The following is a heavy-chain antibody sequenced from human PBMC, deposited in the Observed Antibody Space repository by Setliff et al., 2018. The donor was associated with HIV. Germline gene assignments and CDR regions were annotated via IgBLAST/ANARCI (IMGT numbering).Heavy chain of an antibody. J-gene: IGHJ3*02. D-gene: IGHD3-10*02. CDR1: GFTFSSYA. CDR3: AKVLVFGIDVFDI. V-gene: IGHV3-23*01. Sequence: GESLKISCAASGFTFSSYAMGWVRQTPGKGLEWVSTIGAVGGPTHYAESVKGRFTISKDNSKNTLYLQMSSLRDEDTAVDYCAKVLVFGIDVFDIWGQGTMVTGSS. CDR2: IGAVGGPT.